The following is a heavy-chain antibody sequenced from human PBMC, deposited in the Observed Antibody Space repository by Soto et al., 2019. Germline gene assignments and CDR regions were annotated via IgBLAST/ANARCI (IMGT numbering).Heavy chain of an antibody. V-gene: IGHV3-30*18. D-gene: IGHD3-22*01. CDR2: ISYDGSNK. Sequence: PGGSLRLSCAASGFTFSSYGMHWVRQAPGKGLEWVAFISYDGSNKYYADSVKGRFTISRDNSKNTLYLQMNSLRAEDTAVYYCAKENFDSSGYPPLYDYWGQGTLLTVSS. CDR1: GFTFSSYG. CDR3: AKENFDSSGYPPLYDY. J-gene: IGHJ4*02.